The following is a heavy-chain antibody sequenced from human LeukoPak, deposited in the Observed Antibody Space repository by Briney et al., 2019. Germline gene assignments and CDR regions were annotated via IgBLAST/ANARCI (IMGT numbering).Heavy chain of an antibody. V-gene: IGHV4-59*01. CDR2: IYYRGST. CDR3: AGSSSGDDY. Sequence: PSETLSLTCTVSGGSISSYYWSWIRQPPGKGLEWIGYIYYRGSTNYNPSLKSRVTISVDTSKNQFSLKLSSVTAADTAVYYCAGSSSGDDYWGQGTLVTVSS. D-gene: IGHD6-13*01. J-gene: IGHJ4*02. CDR1: GGSISSYY.